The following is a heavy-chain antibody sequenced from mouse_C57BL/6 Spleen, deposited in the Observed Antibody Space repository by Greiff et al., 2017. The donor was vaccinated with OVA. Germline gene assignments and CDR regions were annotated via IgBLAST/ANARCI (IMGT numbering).Heavy chain of an antibody. V-gene: IGHV5-6*01. D-gene: IGHD2-5*01. CDR3: ARHYSNLSNYAMDY. CDR2: ISSGGSYT. CDR1: GFTFSSYG. Sequence: EVKLVQSGGDLVKPGGSLKLSCAASGFTFSSYGMSWVRQTPDKRLEWVATISSGGSYTYYPDSMKGRFTNSRDNAKNTLYLQMSSLKSEDTAMYYCARHYSNLSNYAMDYWGQGTSVTVSS. J-gene: IGHJ4*01.